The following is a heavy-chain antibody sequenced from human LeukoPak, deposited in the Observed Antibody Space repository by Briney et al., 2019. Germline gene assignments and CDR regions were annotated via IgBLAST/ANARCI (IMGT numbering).Heavy chain of an antibody. V-gene: IGHV1-69*01. D-gene: IGHD6-13*01. CDR3: ARDMKAIAAAGTEADAFDV. J-gene: IGHJ3*01. Sequence: SVKVSCKASGNTFTTYAISWVRQAPGQGLEWMGGIIPIFGTTNYAQKLQGRVTISADEYTSTAYMDLSSLRSDDTAVYYCARDMKAIAAAGTEADAFDVRGQGTLVTVSS. CDR2: IIPIFGTT. CDR1: GNTFTTYA.